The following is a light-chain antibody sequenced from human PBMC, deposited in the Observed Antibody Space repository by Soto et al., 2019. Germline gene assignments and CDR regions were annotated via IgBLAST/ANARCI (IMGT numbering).Light chain of an antibody. V-gene: IGKV1-9*01. CDR3: QQVDDYPLT. CDR2: AAS. Sequence: IQLTQSPSSLSASVGDRVTITCLASQGIRRYLAWYQQKPGKAPKLLIYAASALQSGVPSRCSGSGSGTDVTLTIDSLQPEDFAISYCQQVDDYPLTCGGGPEVGIK. J-gene: IGKJ4*01. CDR1: QGIRRY.